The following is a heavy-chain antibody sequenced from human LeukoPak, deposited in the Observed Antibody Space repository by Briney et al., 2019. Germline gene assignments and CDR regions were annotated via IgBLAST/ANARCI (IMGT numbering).Heavy chain of an antibody. Sequence: SETLFLTCTVSGYSMSSGYYWGWIRHPPGKGLEWIGSIYHSGSTYYNPSLKSRVTISVDTSKNQFSLKLSSVTAADTAVYYCASHSPTTVVTTYYFDYWGQGTLVTVSS. V-gene: IGHV4-38-2*02. CDR1: GYSMSSGYY. CDR2: IYHSGST. CDR3: ASHSPTTVVTTYYFDY. J-gene: IGHJ4*02. D-gene: IGHD4-23*01.